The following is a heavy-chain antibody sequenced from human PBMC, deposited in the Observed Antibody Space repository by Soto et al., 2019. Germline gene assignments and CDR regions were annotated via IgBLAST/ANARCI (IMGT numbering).Heavy chain of an antibody. D-gene: IGHD2-21*01. CDR3: VRGLRWRDIDF. Sequence: ASVKVSCKASGYTFINFFIQWVRQAPGQGLEWMGWINPSSGDTQYEEKFQDRVTMTRDASISTAHMELRRLTTDDTAVYYCVRGLRWRDIDFWGQGTTVTVSS. CDR1: GYTFINFF. J-gene: IGHJ4*02. V-gene: IGHV1-2*02. CDR2: INPSSGDT.